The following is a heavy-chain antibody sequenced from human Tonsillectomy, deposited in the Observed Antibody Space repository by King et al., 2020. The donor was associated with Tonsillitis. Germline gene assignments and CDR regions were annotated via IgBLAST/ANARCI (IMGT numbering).Heavy chain of an antibody. CDR2: IYYGGRT. D-gene: IGHD2-2*01. V-gene: IGHV4-39*01. J-gene: IGHJ3*02. CDR3: ARRCSTTTCYDACDN. Sequence: QLQESGPGLVKPSETLSLTCTVSGGSISSSSYFWGWIRQPPGKGLESVGTIYYGGRTYYNPSLKSRLTISVDTSKRQVCLKLSSVTAADTAVYYCARRCSTTTCYDACDNWGQGTMVTV. CDR1: GGSISSSSYF.